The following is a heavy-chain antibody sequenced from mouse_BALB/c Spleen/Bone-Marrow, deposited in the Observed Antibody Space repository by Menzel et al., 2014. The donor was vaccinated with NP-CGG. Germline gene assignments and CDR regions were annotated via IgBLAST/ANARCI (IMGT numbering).Heavy chain of an antibody. D-gene: IGHD4-1*01. CDR1: GYTFTSYY. Sequence: QVQLQQSGPELVKPGASVKMSCKASGYTFTSYYIHWVKQRPGQGLEWIGWIYPGGGSTKYNEKFRGKTTLTADKSSSTAYMLLSRLTSEDSAIYFCARKENWAYAMDYWGQGTSVTVSS. V-gene: IGHV1S56*01. J-gene: IGHJ4*01. CDR3: ARKENWAYAMDY. CDR2: IYPGGGST.